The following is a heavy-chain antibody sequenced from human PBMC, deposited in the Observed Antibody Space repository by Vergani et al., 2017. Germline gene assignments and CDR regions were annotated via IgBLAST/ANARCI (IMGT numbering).Heavy chain of an antibody. V-gene: IGHV4-39*07. CDR3: ARDHRVRGEGGFDY. D-gene: IGHD3-10*01. Sequence: QLQLQESGPGLVKPSETLSLTCTVSGGSISSSSYYWGWIRQPPGKGLEWIGSIYYSGSTYYNPSLKSRVTISVDTSKNQFSLKLSSVTAADTAVYYCARDHRVRGEGGFDYWGQGTLVTVSS. CDR2: IYYSGST. J-gene: IGHJ4*02. CDR1: GGSISSSSYY.